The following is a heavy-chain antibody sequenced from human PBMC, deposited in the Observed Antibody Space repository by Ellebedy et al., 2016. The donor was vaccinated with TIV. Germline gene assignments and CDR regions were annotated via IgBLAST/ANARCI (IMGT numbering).Heavy chain of an antibody. CDR2: LNPSTGGT. J-gene: IGHJ5*02. V-gene: IGHV1-46*01. CDR1: GYTFTGYY. D-gene: IGHD5-18*01. CDR3: ARGPLGSAMVYNWFDP. Sequence: ASVKVSCKASGYTFTGYYMHWLRQAPGQGLEWVGTLNPSTGGTSYAQKFQGRVTLTRDTSTSTAYMELSSLRSDDTAVYYCARGPLGSAMVYNWFDPWGQGTLVTVSS.